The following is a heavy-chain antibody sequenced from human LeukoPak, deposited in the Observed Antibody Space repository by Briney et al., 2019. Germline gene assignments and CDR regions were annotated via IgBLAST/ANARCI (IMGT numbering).Heavy chain of an antibody. V-gene: IGHV4-39*07. CDR1: GGSISSSSYY. Sequence: SETLSLTCTVSGGSISSSSYYWGWIRQPPGKGLEWIGSIYYSGSTYYNPSLRSRVTISVDTSKNQFSLKLSSVTAADTAVYYCARDRAGAYSGSYFDYWGQGTLVTVSS. CDR2: IYYSGST. J-gene: IGHJ4*02. CDR3: ARDRAGAYSGSYFDY. D-gene: IGHD1-26*01.